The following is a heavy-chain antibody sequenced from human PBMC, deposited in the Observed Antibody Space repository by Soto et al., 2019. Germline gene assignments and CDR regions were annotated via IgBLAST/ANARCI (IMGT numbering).Heavy chain of an antibody. D-gene: IGHD2-2*01. CDR2: ISYDGSKK. V-gene: IGHV3-30-3*01. CDR3: TRDRCSGTSCYFRY. J-gene: IGHJ4*02. CDR1: GFNLSSSA. Sequence: GGSLRLSCAASGFNLSSSAMNWVRQAPGKGLEWLSVISYDGSKKYYADSVKGRFTISRDDSKSTLYLQMHSLRADDTAVYYCTRDRCSGTSCYFRYWGQGTLVTVSS.